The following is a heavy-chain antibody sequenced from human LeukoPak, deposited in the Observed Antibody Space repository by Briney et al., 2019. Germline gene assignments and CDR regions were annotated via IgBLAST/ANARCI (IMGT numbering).Heavy chain of an antibody. V-gene: IGHV4-31*03. Sequence: SETLSLTCTVSGGSISSGNYYWSWVRQHPGKGLEWLWYMYYRGSTCGNPSLKRRVTISVDTSKNQFSLKLSSVTAAETAVYYCARSYGYGTNFDYWGQGTLVTVSS. J-gene: IGHJ4*02. D-gene: IGHD5-18*01. CDR3: ARSYGYGTNFDY. CDR2: MYYRGST. CDR1: GGSISSGNYY.